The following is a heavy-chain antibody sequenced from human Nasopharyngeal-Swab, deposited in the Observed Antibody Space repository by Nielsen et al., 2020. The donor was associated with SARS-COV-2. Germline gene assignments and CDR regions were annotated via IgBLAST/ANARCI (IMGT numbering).Heavy chain of an antibody. V-gene: IGHV4-61*02. CDR2: IYTSGST. D-gene: IGHD3-10*01. CDR1: GGSTSSGSYY. Sequence: SETLSLNCTVSGGSTSSGSYYWRWIRQPAGKGPEWIGLIYTSGSTNYNPSLKRRVTISVDTAKNQFSLKLSSVTAADTAVYYCARGVGEDKTYYFDYWGQGTLVTVSS. J-gene: IGHJ4*02. CDR3: ARGVGEDKTYYFDY.